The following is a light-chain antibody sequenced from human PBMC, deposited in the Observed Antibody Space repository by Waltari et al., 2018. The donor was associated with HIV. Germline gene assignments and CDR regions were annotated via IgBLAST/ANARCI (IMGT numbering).Light chain of an antibody. CDR2: DAS. CDR3: QQFRSYPRT. V-gene: IGKV1-13*02. J-gene: IGKJ2*01. Sequence: AIQLTQSPSSLSASVGDRVTITCRASQGLRNALAWYQQKPGRPPKLLIYDASTLEGGVPSRCSGSMSGTDVNLTISNLQPEDSATYYCQQFRSYPRTFGQGATLEIK. CDR1: QGLRNA.